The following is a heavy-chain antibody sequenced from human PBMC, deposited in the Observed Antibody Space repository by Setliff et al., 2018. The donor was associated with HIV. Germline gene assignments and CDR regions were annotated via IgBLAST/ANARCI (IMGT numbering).Heavy chain of an antibody. V-gene: IGHV3-53*01. CDR3: VRDLPPDY. J-gene: IGHJ4*02. CDR1: GFTVSSTY. Sequence: PGGSLRLSCAASGFTVSSTYMSWVRQSPVRGLERVSVVYSAGNTYYADSVKGRFTVSRDESENTMYLQMRSLRAEDTAVYYCVRDLPPDYWGQGTLVTVSS. CDR2: VYSAGNT.